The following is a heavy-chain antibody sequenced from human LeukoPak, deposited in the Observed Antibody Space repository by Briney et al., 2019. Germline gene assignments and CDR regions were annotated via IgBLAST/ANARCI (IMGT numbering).Heavy chain of an antibody. CDR1: GFTFSRYW. Sequence: PGGSLRLSCAASGFTFSRYWMHWVRQAPGKGLVWVSRINSDGSGTRYADSVKGRFTISRENAKNTLYLQMNSLRAEDTAVYYCARVAAWDSSGYLFDYRGQGTLVTVSS. V-gene: IGHV3-74*01. CDR3: ARVAAWDSSGYLFDY. CDR2: INSDGSGT. D-gene: IGHD3-22*01. J-gene: IGHJ4*02.